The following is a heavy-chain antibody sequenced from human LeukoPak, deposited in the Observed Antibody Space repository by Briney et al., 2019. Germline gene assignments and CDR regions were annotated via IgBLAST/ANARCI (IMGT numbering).Heavy chain of an antibody. J-gene: IGHJ4*02. CDR1: GFTFSSYS. V-gene: IGHV3-48*01. CDR2: ISSSSSTI. Sequence: GGSLRLSCAASGFTFSSYSMNWVRQAPGEGLEWVSYISSSSSTIYYADSVKGRFTISRDNAKNSLYLQMNSLRAEDTAVYYCASSSGWTGGVYWGQGTLVTVSS. D-gene: IGHD6-19*01. CDR3: ASSSGWTGGVY.